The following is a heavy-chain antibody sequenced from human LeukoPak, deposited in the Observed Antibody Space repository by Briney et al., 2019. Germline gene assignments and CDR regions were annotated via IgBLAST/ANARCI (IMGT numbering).Heavy chain of an antibody. J-gene: IGHJ1*01. CDR2: IYYSGST. Sequence: SETLSLTCTVSGGSISSYYWSWIRQPPGKGLEWIGYIYYSGSTNYNPSLKSRVTISVDTSKNQFSLKLSSVTAADTAVYYCARTSGGWCGRSEYFQHWGQGTLVTVSS. D-gene: IGHD6-19*01. CDR1: GGSISSYY. V-gene: IGHV4-59*01. CDR3: ARTSGGWCGRSEYFQH.